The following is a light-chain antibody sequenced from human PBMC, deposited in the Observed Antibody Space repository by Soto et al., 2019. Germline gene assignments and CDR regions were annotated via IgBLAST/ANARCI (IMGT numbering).Light chain of an antibody. J-gene: IGKJ2*01. CDR1: QSVLYSSNNKNY. CDR2: WAS. V-gene: IGKV4-1*01. CDR3: QQYESTPPT. Sequence: DIVMTQSPDSLAVSLGERATINCKSSQSVLYSSNNKNYLAWYQQRPGQPPKLLIYWASTPESGVPDRFSGSGSGTDFTLTITSLRAEDVAVYYCQQYESTPPTFGQGTKLEIK.